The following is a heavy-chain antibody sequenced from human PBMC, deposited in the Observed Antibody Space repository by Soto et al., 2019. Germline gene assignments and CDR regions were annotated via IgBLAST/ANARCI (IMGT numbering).Heavy chain of an antibody. V-gene: IGHV4-30-4*01. Sequence: SETLSLTCTVSGGSISSGDYYWSWIRQPPGKGLEWIGYIYYSGSTYYNPSLKSRVTISVDTSKNQFSLKLSSVTAADTAVYYCARVVAMVRYFDYWGQGTLVTVSS. CDR3: ARVVAMVRYFDY. CDR1: GGSISSGDYY. J-gene: IGHJ4*02. D-gene: IGHD5-18*01. CDR2: IYYSGST.